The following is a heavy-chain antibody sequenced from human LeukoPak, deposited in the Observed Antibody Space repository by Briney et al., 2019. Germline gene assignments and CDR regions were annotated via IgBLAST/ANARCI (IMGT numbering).Heavy chain of an antibody. J-gene: IGHJ4*02. CDR2: IRCDGSNK. CDR1: GFTFSSYG. CDR3: ATEFIMVRGVITPFDY. D-gene: IGHD3-10*01. Sequence: GGSLRLSCAASGFTFSSYGMHWVRQAPCKGLEWVAFIRCDGSNKYYADSVKGRFTISRDNSKNTLYLQMNSLRAEDTAVYYCATEFIMVRGVITPFDYWGQGTLVTVSS. V-gene: IGHV3-30*02.